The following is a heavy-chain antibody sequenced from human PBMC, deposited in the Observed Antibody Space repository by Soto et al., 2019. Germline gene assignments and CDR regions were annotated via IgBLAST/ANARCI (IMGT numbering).Heavy chain of an antibody. V-gene: IGHV3-23*01. CDR1: GFTFSSYA. J-gene: IGHJ4*02. Sequence: EVQLLESGGGLVQPGGSLRLSCAASGFTFSSYAMSWVRQAPGKGLEWVSVISGSGDSTYYADSVKGRFTISRDNSKNTLYLQMNILRAEDTAVYYCARRGPGTYFDYWGQGTLVTVSS. CDR2: ISGSGDST. D-gene: IGHD6-13*01. CDR3: ARRGPGTYFDY.